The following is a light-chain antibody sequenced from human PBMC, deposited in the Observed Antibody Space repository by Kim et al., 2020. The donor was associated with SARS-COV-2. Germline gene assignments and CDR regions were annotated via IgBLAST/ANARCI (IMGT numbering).Light chain of an antibody. CDR3: QQYGSSPLT. CDR1: QSVSSSY. J-gene: IGKJ4*01. V-gene: IGKV3-20*01. CDR2: GAS. Sequence: EIVLTQSPGTLSLSAGERATLSCRASQSVSSSYLAWYQQKPGQAPRLLISGASSRATGIPDRFSGSGSGTDFTLTISRLEPEDFAVYYCQQYGSSPLTFGGGTKVDIK.